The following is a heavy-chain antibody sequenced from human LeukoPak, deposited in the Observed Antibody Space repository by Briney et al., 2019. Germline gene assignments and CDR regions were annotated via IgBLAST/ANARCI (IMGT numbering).Heavy chain of an antibody. V-gene: IGHV1-69*04. Sequence: SVKVSCKASGVTFSSYAISWVRQAPGQGLEWMGRIIPILGIANYAQKFQGRVTITADKSTSTAYMELSSLRSEDTAVYYCARGKTTVVTPFDYWGQGTLVTVSS. D-gene: IGHD4-23*01. CDR1: GVTFSSYA. J-gene: IGHJ4*02. CDR3: ARGKTTVVTPFDY. CDR2: IIPILGIA.